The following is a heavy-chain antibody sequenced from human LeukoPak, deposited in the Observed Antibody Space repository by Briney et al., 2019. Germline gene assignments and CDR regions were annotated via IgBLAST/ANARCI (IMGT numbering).Heavy chain of an antibody. V-gene: IGHV1-2*06. CDR1: GYTLTGYY. D-gene: IGHD3-22*01. J-gene: IGHJ4*02. CDR3: PREGYYESSGYW. Sequence: GASVKVSCKASGYTLTGYYMHWVRQAPGPGLEWMGRITPNSGGTNYAQKFQGRVTMTRDPTSSTASLERSGLRSDDRTLHYCPREGYYESSGYWWGQGTLVTVSS. CDR2: ITPNSGGT.